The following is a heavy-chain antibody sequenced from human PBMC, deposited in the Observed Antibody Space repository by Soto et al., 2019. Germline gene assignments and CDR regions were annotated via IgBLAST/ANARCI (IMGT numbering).Heavy chain of an antibody. J-gene: IGHJ4*01. CDR3: TTDSYMTNIIVRFDY. Sequence: EVHLVESGGGLVQPGGSLRLSCAASGFIFSNAWINWVRQAPGKGLEWVGRVKSKTDGGTTDFAAPVKGRFAISRDDSTNMVYLEMNSLKTEATAIYYCTTDSYMTNIIVRFDYWGHGTLVTVSS. V-gene: IGHV3-15*07. CDR2: VKSKTDGGTT. CDR1: GFIFSNAW. D-gene: IGHD4-17*01.